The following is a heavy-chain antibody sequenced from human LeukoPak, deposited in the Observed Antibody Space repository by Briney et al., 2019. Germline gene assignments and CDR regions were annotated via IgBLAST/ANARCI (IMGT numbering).Heavy chain of an antibody. CDR3: ARHPSGRYYWYFDL. CDR1: GGSFSGYY. J-gene: IGHJ2*01. V-gene: IGHV4-34*01. D-gene: IGHD1-26*01. CDR2: INHSGST. Sequence: SETLSLTCAVYGGSFSGYYWSWIRQPPGKGLEWIGEINHSGSTNYNPSLKSRVTISVDTSKNQFSLKLSSVTAADMAVYYCARHPSGRYYWYFDLWGRGTLVTVSS.